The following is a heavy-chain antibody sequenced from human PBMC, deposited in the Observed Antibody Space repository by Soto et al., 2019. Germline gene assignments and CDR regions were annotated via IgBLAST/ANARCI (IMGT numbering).Heavy chain of an antibody. J-gene: IGHJ5*02. D-gene: IGHD2-8*02. V-gene: IGHV1-2*02. CDR1: GHNFSDYY. CDR2: VSPKSGGT. CDR3: AREISGGGTLNWFDP. Sequence: ASVKVSCKASGHNFSDYYIHWVRQAPGQGLEWLGWVSPKSGGTNYAQKFKGRVTMTRDTSSNTVYMDLSGLKSGDTAVFYCAREISGGGTLNWFDPWGQGTLVTVSS.